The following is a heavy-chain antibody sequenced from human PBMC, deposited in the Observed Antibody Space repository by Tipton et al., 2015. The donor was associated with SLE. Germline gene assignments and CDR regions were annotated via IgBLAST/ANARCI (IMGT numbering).Heavy chain of an antibody. CDR3: ARDEGREQWLSS. D-gene: IGHD6-19*01. V-gene: IGHV4-4*02. CDR1: GGSISSSNW. CDR2: IYHSGST. J-gene: IGHJ5*02. Sequence: GSLRLSCAVSGGSISSSNWWSWVRQPPGKGLEWIGEIYHSGSTNYNPSLKSRVTISVDTSKNQFSLKLSSVTAADTAVYYCARDEGREQWLSSWGQGTLVTVSS.